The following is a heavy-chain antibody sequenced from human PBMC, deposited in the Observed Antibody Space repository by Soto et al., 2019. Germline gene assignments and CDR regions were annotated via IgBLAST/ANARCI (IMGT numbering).Heavy chain of an antibody. CDR1: GYSFTRYT. CDR3: ARDRYYGSGSYNYFDY. V-gene: IGHV1-3*01. Sequence: ASAKVSCKASGYSFTRYTIHWVRQAPGQRLEWMGWINAGNGNTNYSENFQGRVTITRDTSATTAYMELSSLRSEDTAVYHCARDRYYGSGSYNYFDYWGQGTVVTVSS. CDR2: INAGNGNT. D-gene: IGHD3-10*01. J-gene: IGHJ4*02.